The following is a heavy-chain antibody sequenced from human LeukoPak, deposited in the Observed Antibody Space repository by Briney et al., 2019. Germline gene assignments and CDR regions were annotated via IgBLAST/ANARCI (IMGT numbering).Heavy chain of an antibody. CDR2: IKKDGRQ. Sequence: PGGSLRLSCAASGFRFSRHWMGWVRQAPGKGVEWVATIKKDGRQYYVDSVKGRFIISRDNAKNSLDLQMNNLRAEDTAVYSCARGPAYGDRLDYFDYWGQGTLVTVSS. CDR3: ARGPAYGDRLDYFDY. CDR1: GFRFSRHW. V-gene: IGHV3-7*01. D-gene: IGHD4-17*01. J-gene: IGHJ4*02.